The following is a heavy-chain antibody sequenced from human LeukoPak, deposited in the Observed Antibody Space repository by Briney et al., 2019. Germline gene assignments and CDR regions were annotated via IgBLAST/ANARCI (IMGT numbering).Heavy chain of an antibody. D-gene: IGHD4-23*01. J-gene: IGHJ5*02. V-gene: IGHV5-51*01. CDR3: ARTDYGGNRDWFDP. CDR2: IYPGDSDT. CDR1: GYSFNSDW. Sequence: GESLKISCKGSGYSFNSDWIAWVRQMPGKSLEWMGTIYPGDSDTRYSPSFQGQVTISADKSISTAYLQWSSLKASDTAMYYCARTDYGGNRDWFDPWGQGTLVIVSS.